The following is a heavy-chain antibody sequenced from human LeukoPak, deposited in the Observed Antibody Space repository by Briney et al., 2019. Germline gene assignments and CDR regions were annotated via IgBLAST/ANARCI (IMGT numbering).Heavy chain of an antibody. CDR2: IYYSGST. V-gene: IGHV4-59*01. Sequence: SETLSLTCTVSGGSISSYYWSWIRQPPGKGLEWIGYIYYSGSTNYNPSLKSRVTISVDTSKNQFSLKLSSVTAADTAVYYCARDLRFGDAFDIWGQGTMVTVSS. CDR1: GGSISSYY. D-gene: IGHD3-10*01. CDR3: ARDLRFGDAFDI. J-gene: IGHJ3*02.